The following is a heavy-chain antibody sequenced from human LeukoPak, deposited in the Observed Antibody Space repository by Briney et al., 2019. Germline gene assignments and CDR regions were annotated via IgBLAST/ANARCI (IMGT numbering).Heavy chain of an antibody. CDR3: ARHMTPGYSGYDEAMDY. V-gene: IGHV4-59*08. Sequence: SETLFLTCTVSGGSLSSYYWSWIRQPPGKGLEWIGYIYYSGSTNYNPSLKSRVTISVDTSKNQFSLKLSSVTAADTAVYYCARHMTPGYSGYDEAMDYWGQGTLVTVSS. CDR2: IYYSGST. D-gene: IGHD5-12*01. J-gene: IGHJ4*02. CDR1: GGSLSSYY.